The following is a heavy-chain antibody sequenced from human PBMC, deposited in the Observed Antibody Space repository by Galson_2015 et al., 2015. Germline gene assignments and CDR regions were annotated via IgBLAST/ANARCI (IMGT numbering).Heavy chain of an antibody. V-gene: IGHV1-18*01. CDR1: GFTFNSYG. CDR3: ARDDTVGATRTGHSYYGTDF. D-gene: IGHD1-26*01. Sequence: SVKVSCEASGFTFNSYGISWVRQAPGKGLEWVGWISAYNGNTNYAQRLKSRVTMTTDTATRTAYMELSSLRADDTAVYYCARDDTVGATRTGHSYYGTDFWGQGSAVTVSS. CDR2: ISAYNGNT. J-gene: IGHJ6*02.